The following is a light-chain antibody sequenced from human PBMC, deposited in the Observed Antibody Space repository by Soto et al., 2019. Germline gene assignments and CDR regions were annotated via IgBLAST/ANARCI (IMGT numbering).Light chain of an antibody. CDR1: QSIIIY. J-gene: IGKJ4*01. CDR2: AAS. V-gene: IGKV1-39*01. Sequence: DIQMTQSPSSLSASVGDRVTITCRASQSIIIYLNWYQQKPGKAPKFLIYAASSLQSWVPSRFSGSGYGTDFTLTISSLQPEDFANYYCPQSYSTPRLTFGGGTKVEIK. CDR3: PQSYSTPRLT.